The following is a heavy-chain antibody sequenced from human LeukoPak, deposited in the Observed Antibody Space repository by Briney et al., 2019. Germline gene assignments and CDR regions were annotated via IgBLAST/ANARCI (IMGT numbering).Heavy chain of an antibody. CDR3: ARSYSSGWYIWFTY. CDR2: IYYSGNT. D-gene: IGHD6-19*01. J-gene: IGHJ4*02. Sequence: SETLSLTCTVSGGSISSSSYYWGWIRQPPGKGLEWIGNIYYSGNTYYNPSLKSRVTVSVDTSKNRISLKLSSVTAADTAVYYCARSYSSGWYIWFTYWGQGTPVTVSS. V-gene: IGHV4-39*01. CDR1: GGSISSSSYY.